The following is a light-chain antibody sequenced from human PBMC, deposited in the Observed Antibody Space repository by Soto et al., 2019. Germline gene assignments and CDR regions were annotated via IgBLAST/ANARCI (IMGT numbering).Light chain of an antibody. J-gene: IGLJ2*01. V-gene: IGLV2-14*01. CDR1: SSDVGAYNY. CDR2: EVS. Sequence: QSALTQPASVSGSPGQSITISCNGNSSDVGAYNYVSWYQHYPGKAPKLVIYEVSNRPSGVSNRFSGSKSGNTASLTISGLQAEDEAHYYCSSYTTNSPPVVFGGGTKVTVL. CDR3: SSYTTNSPPVV.